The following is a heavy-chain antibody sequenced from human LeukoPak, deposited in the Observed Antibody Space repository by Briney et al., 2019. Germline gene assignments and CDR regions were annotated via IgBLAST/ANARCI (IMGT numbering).Heavy chain of an antibody. CDR3: AREHYGSGSPDGGMDV. CDR2: IIPIFRTA. J-gene: IGHJ6*03. D-gene: IGHD3-10*01. V-gene: IGHV1-69*13. Sequence: ASVTVSCKASGGTFSSYAISWVRQAPGQRLEWMGGIIPIFRTANYAQKFQGRVTITADESTSTAYMELSSLRSEDTAVYYCAREHYGSGSPDGGMDVWGKGTTVTISS. CDR1: GGTFSSYA.